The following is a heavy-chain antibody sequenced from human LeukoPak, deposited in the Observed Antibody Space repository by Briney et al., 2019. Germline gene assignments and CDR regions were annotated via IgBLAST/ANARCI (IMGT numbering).Heavy chain of an antibody. J-gene: IGHJ4*02. D-gene: IGHD2-2*01. CDR1: GFTFSNYW. CDR3: ARVSSSISCFGLDY. Sequence: GGSLRLSCAASGFTFSNYWMTWVRQAPGKGLEWVANIKQDGSEQYYVDSVKGRFTISRDNAKNSLYLQMNNLRAEDTAVHYCARVSSSISCFGLDYWGQGILVTVSS. CDR2: IKQDGSEQ. V-gene: IGHV3-7*01.